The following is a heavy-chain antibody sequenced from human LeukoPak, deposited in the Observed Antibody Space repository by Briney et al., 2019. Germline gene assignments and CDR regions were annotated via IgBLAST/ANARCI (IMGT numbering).Heavy chain of an antibody. CDR3: ARDRYGSATAVDWFDP. Sequence: ASVWVSCKASGYTFTGYYLHWVRQAPGQGLEWMGWIDPNSGGTNYAQNFQGRVTMTRDTSISTAYMELSRLRSDDTAVYYCARDRYGSATAVDWFDPWGQGTLVTVSS. CDR1: GYTFTGYY. CDR2: IDPNSGGT. D-gene: IGHD2-15*01. V-gene: IGHV1-2*02. J-gene: IGHJ5*02.